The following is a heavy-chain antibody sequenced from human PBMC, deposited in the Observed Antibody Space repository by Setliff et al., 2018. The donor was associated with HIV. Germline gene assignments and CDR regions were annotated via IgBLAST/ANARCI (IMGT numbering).Heavy chain of an antibody. V-gene: IGHV1-2*02. Sequence: ASVKVSCKASGYTFIDFNIHWVRQAPGKGLEWVGRINPQSGDVEYAQKFQGRVTMTRDTSISTVYLHLSWLGSDDTAVYYCARVSDYDYVWGSYRNFDYWGQGTLVTVSS. CDR3: ARVSDYDYVWGSYRNFDY. J-gene: IGHJ4*02. CDR2: INPQSGDV. CDR1: GYTFIDFN. D-gene: IGHD3-16*02.